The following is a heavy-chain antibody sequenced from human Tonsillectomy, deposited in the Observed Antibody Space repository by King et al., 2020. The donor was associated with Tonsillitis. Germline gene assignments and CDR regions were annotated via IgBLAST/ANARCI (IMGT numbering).Heavy chain of an antibody. J-gene: IGHJ6*02. Sequence: VQLVESGGGVVQPGRSLRLSCAASGFTFSSYGMHWVRQAPGKGLEWVAVISYDGTNKYYADSVKGRFTISRDNSKNTLYLQMNSLRTEDTAVYYCAKDSGGSMDVWGQGTTVTVSS. CDR3: AKDSGGSMDV. V-gene: IGHV3-30*18. CDR2: ISYDGTNK. CDR1: GFTFSSYG. D-gene: IGHD3-10*01.